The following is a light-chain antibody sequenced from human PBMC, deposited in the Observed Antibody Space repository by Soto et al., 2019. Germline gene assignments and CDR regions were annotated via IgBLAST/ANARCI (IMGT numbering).Light chain of an antibody. J-gene: IGKJ1*01. V-gene: IGKV3-20*01. CDR2: GTS. Sequence: EIVLTQSPGTLSVSPGERATLSCRASQTISSNHLAWYQQKPGQAPSLLIYGTSSRATGIPDRFSGSGSGTDFILTITRLEPEDSAIYYCQQYASWTFGQGTKVEIK. CDR3: QQYASWT. CDR1: QTISSNH.